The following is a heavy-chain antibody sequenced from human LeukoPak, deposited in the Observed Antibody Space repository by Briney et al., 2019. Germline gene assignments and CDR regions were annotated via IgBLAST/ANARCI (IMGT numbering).Heavy chain of an antibody. D-gene: IGHD2-8*01. J-gene: IGHJ6*04. Sequence: SETLSLTCTVSGGSISSSSYYWAWIRQPPGKGLEWIGNIYYSGSTYYSPSLKSRVTISVDTSKNQFSLKLSSVSAADTAVYYCARGLYLTDVWGKGTTVTVSS. CDR2: IYYSGST. V-gene: IGHV4-39*01. CDR3: ARGLYLTDV. CDR1: GGSISSSSYY.